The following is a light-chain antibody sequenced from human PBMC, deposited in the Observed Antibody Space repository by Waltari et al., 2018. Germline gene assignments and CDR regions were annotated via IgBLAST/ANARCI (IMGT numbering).Light chain of an antibody. CDR2: AAS. CDR1: QSINSY. J-gene: IGKJ1*01. Sequence: AIRITQSPSSLSASTGDRVTITCRASQSINSYLAWYQQKPGKAPKVLIYAASTLQGGVPSRFSGSGSGTDFTLTISCLQSEDFAIYYCQQYYSSPATFGQGTKVEIK. V-gene: IGKV1-8*01. CDR3: QQYYSSPAT.